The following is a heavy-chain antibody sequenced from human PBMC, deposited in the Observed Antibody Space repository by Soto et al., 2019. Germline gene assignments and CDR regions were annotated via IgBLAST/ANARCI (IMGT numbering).Heavy chain of an antibody. D-gene: IGHD2-21*01. V-gene: IGHV3-7*03. J-gene: IGHJ6*02. CDR2: IKQDGSEK. Sequence: EVQLVESGGGLVQPGGSLRLSCAASGFTFSRYCMSWVRQAPGKGLEWVANIKQDGSEKYYVDSVKGRFTISRDNAKNSLYLQMNSLRAEDTAIYYCARGVWPGYYGMDVWGQGTTVPVSS. CDR1: GFTFSRYC. CDR3: ARGVWPGYYGMDV.